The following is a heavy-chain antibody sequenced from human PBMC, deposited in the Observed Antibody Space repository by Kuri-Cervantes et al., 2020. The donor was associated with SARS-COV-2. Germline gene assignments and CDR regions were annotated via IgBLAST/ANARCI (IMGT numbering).Heavy chain of an antibody. D-gene: IGHD6-19*01. Sequence: RSLKISCAASGFTFSSYAMHWVRQAPGKGLEWVAVISYDGSNKYYADSVKGRFTISRDNSKNTLYLQMNSLRAEDTAVYYCARGIAVAKPFFDYWGQGTMVTVSS. V-gene: IGHV3-30-3*01. CDR1: GFTFSSYA. J-gene: IGHJ4*02. CDR3: ARGIAVAKPFFDY. CDR2: ISYDGSNK.